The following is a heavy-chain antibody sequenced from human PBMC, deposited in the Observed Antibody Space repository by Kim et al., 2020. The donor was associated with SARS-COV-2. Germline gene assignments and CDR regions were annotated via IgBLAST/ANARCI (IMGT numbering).Heavy chain of an antibody. Sequence: YAASVKGRFTISRDNSKNTVSLQMNSLRVEDTALYYCARGSIDDYNEAFVHWGQGALVIVSS. J-gene: IGHJ5*02. V-gene: IGHV3-53*01. CDR3: ARGSIDDYNEAFVH. D-gene: IGHD4-4*01.